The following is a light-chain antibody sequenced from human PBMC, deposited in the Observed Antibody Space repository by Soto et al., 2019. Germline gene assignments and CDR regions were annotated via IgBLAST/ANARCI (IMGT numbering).Light chain of an antibody. CDR2: DAS. CDR1: QDISNY. CDR3: QQYDNLPLT. V-gene: IGKV1-33*01. Sequence: IQMTQSPSSLSASVGDRVTITCQASQDISNYLNWYQQKPGKAPKLLIYDASNLETGVPSRFSGSGSGTDFTFTINSLQPEDIATYYCQQYDNLPLTFGGGTKVDIK. J-gene: IGKJ4*01.